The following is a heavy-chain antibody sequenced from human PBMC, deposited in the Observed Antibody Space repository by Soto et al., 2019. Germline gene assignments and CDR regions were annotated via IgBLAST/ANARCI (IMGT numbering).Heavy chain of an antibody. D-gene: IGHD3-3*01. CDR2: ISSSGSTI. CDR1: GFTFSDYY. Sequence: TGGSLRLSCAASGFTFSDYYMSWIRQAPGKGLEWVSYISSSGSTIYYADSVKGRFTISRDNAKNSLYLQMNSLRAEDTAVYYCARESNISQGDFWSGYLASDYYGFDIWGQGTRVTVSS. V-gene: IGHV3-11*01. J-gene: IGHJ3*02. CDR3: ARESNISQGDFWSGYLASDYYGFDI.